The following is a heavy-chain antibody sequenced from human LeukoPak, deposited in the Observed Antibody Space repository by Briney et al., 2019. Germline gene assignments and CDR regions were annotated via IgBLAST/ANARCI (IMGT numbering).Heavy chain of an antibody. CDR3: ARDDNWGFDY. J-gene: IGHJ4*02. CDR2: IIDSTGYT. CDR1: GFTFSRYG. Sequence: PGGSLRLSCVASGFTFSRYGMNWVRQAPGKGLEWVSSIIDSTGYTYYADTVKGGFTISRDNAKNSLYLQMNSLRAEDTAFYYCARDDNWGFDYWGQGALVTVSS. D-gene: IGHD7-27*01. V-gene: IGHV3-21*01.